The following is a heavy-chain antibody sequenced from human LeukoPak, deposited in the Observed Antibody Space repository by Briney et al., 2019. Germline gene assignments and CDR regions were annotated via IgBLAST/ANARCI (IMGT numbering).Heavy chain of an antibody. CDR2: IIPILGIA. Sequence: SVKVSCKASGGTFSSYAISWVRQAPGQGLEWMGRIIPILGIANYAQKFQGRVTITADKSTSTAYMELSSLRSEDTAVYYCARTFVYFGWLLSPGVFDYWGQGTLVTVSS. CDR1: GGTFSSYA. D-gene: IGHD3-9*01. V-gene: IGHV1-69*04. J-gene: IGHJ4*02. CDR3: ARTFVYFGWLLSPGVFDY.